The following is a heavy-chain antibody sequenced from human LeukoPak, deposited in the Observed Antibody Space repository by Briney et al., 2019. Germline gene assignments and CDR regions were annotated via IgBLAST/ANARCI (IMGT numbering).Heavy chain of an antibody. V-gene: IGHV3-33*06. CDR2: IWYDGSSK. CDR1: EFTFRSYG. CDR3: AKDFRIQLLDY. Sequence: GGSLRLSCAVSEFTFRSYGMHWVRQAPGKGLEWVATIWYDGSSKYYADSVKGRFTISRDNSKNTLYLQMNSLRAEDTAVYYCAKDFRIQLLDYWGQGTLVTVSS. J-gene: IGHJ4*02. D-gene: IGHD5-18*01.